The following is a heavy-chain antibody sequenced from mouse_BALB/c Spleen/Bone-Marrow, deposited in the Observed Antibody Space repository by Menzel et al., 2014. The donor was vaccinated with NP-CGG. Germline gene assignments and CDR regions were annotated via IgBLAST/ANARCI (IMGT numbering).Heavy chain of an antibody. J-gene: IGHJ2*01. Sequence: EVQVVESGGGLVQPGGSRKLSCAASGFTFSSFGMHWVRQAPEKGLEWVAYISSGSSTIYYGDTVMGRFTISRDNPKNTLFLQMTSLRSEDTATYYCVRHSDYDYFDYWGQGTTLTVSS. CDR3: VRHSDYDYFDY. V-gene: IGHV5-17*02. CDR1: GFTFSSFG. CDR2: ISSGSSTI. D-gene: IGHD2-4*01.